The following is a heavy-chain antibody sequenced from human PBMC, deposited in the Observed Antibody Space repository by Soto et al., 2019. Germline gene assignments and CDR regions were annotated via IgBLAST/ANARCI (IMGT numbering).Heavy chain of an antibody. D-gene: IGHD3-22*01. V-gene: IGHV4-30-4*01. CDR2: IYYSGST. CDR1: GGSISSGDYY. J-gene: IGHJ4*02. Sequence: QVLLQESGPGLVKPSQTLSLTCTVSGGSISSGDYYWSWIRQPPGKGLEWIGYIYYSGSTYSNPSLKSRVTISVDTSKNQFSLRLTSVTAADTAVYYCARASNSYYDSSAYPHWGQGTLVTVSS. CDR3: ARASNSYYDSSAYPH.